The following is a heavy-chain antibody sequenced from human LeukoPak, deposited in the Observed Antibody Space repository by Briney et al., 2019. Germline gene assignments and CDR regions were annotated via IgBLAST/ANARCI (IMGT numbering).Heavy chain of an antibody. CDR1: GYTFTGYY. CDR2: INPNSGGT. Sequence: ASVKVSCKASGYTFTGYYMHWVRQAPGQGLEWMGWINPNSGGTNYAQKFQGRVTMTRDTSISTAYMELSRLRSDDTAVYYCARATSSSWYLFDYWGQGTLVTVSS. CDR3: ARATSSSWYLFDY. J-gene: IGHJ4*02. D-gene: IGHD6-13*01. V-gene: IGHV1-2*02.